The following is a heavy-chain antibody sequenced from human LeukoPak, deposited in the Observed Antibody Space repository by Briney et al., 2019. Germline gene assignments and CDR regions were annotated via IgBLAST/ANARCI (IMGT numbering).Heavy chain of an antibody. Sequence: GGSLRLSCAASGFTFDDYTMHWVRQAPGKGLEWVSAISGSGGSTYYADSVKGRFTISRDNSKNTLYLQMNSLRAEDTAVYYCAKRAAPLYGMDVWGQGTTVTVSS. D-gene: IGHD6-25*01. J-gene: IGHJ6*02. CDR1: GFTFDDYT. V-gene: IGHV3-23*01. CDR3: AKRAAPLYGMDV. CDR2: ISGSGGST.